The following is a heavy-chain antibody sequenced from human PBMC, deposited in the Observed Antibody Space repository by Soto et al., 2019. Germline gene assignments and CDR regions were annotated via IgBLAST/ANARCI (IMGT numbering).Heavy chain of an antibody. Sequence: ASVKVSCKASGYTFTSYGISWVRQAPGQGLEWMGWIMPIFGTANYAQKFQGRVTITADESTSTAYMELSSLRSEGTAVYYCPSKHIAARDLWFDPWGQEPWSPSPQ. CDR3: PSKHIAARDLWFDP. V-gene: IGHV1-69*13. J-gene: IGHJ5*02. D-gene: IGHD6-6*01. CDR1: GYTFTSYG. CDR2: IMPIFGTA.